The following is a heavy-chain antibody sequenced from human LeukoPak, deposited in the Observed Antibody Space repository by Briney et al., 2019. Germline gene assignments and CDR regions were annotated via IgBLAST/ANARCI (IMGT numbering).Heavy chain of an antibody. J-gene: IGHJ4*02. CDR2: IKQDGSEK. CDR3: ARESIAVAGRDYFDY. D-gene: IGHD6-19*01. Sequence: GGSLRLSCAASGFTFSSYWMSWVRQAPGKGLEWVADIKQDGSEKYYVDSVKGRFTISRDNAKNSLYLQMNSLRAEDTAVYYCARESIAVAGRDYFDYWGQGTLVIVSS. CDR1: GFTFSSYW. V-gene: IGHV3-7*01.